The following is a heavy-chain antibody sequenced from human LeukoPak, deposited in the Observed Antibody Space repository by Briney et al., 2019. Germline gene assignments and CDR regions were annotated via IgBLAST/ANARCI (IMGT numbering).Heavy chain of an antibody. CDR3: AKDGGLWVSAHWGDS. CDR1: GFTFSGYA. D-gene: IGHD7-27*01. Sequence: GGSLRLSCAASGFTFSGYAMSWVRQAPGKGLEWVSTISGSGGNTYYADSVKGRFTISRDSSKNTLFLQMNSLRAEDTAVYYCAKDGGLWVSAHWGDSWGRGTLVTVSS. CDR2: ISGSGGNT. V-gene: IGHV3-23*01. J-gene: IGHJ4*02.